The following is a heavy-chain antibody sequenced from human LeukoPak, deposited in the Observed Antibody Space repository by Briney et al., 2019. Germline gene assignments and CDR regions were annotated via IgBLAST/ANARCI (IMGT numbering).Heavy chain of an antibody. J-gene: IGHJ4*02. CDR2: INPSGGST. CDR1: GYTFTSYY. D-gene: IGHD2-2*01. CDR3: AGTKKGYQLLSLFDY. V-gene: IGHV1-46*03. Sequence: ASVKVSCKASGYTFTSYYMHWVRQAPGQGLEWMGIINPSGGSTIYAQKFQGRVTMTRDTSTSTVYMELSSLRSEDTAVYYCAGTKKGYQLLSLFDYWGQGTLVTVSS.